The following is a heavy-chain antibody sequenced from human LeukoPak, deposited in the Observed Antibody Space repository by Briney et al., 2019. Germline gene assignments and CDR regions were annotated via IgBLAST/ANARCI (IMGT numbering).Heavy chain of an antibody. D-gene: IGHD6-19*01. V-gene: IGHV3-21*01. CDR1: GFTFTSYS. J-gene: IGHJ4*02. CDR3: ARGDSSGWYASLDY. Sequence: NAGGSLRLSCAASGFTFTSYSMNWVRQAPGKGLEWVSSISINRSDIYYADSVKGRFTISRDNAKNSLYLQMNSLRAEDTAVYDCARGDSSGWYASLDYWGQGTLITVSS. CDR2: ISINRSDI.